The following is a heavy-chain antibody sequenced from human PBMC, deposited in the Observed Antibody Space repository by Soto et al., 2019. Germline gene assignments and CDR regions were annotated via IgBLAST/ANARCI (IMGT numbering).Heavy chain of an antibody. CDR1: GFIFSTYA. Sequence: GGSLRLSCTASGFIFSTYAMNWVRQAPGEGLEWVSAISSNGGTTFYAESVRGRFTISRDNSVNTLYLQMSSLRTEDTAVYYCAHPRGYGVFDAVDIWGQGTMVTV. CDR3: AHPRGYGVFDAVDI. V-gene: IGHV3-23*01. J-gene: IGHJ3*02. CDR2: ISSNGGTT. D-gene: IGHD4-17*01.